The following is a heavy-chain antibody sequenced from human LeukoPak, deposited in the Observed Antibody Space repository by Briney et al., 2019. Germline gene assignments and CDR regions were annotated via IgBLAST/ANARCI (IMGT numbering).Heavy chain of an antibody. V-gene: IGHV4-59*01. D-gene: IGHD5-18*01. CDR2: IYYSGNT. CDR3: ARGQKYTSGYTVTELGSRYFDY. J-gene: IGHJ4*02. Sequence: PSETLSLTCTVSGDSLSPFLWSWIRQTPVTGLEWLGSIYYSGNTNYNPALKSRLTMSLDTSKNQFSLRLTSVTAADTAVYYCARGQKYTSGYTVTELGSRYFDYWGQGTLVTVSS. CDR1: GDSLSPFL.